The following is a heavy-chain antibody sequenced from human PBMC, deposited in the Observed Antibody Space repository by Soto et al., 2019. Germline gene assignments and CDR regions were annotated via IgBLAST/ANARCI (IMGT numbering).Heavy chain of an antibody. V-gene: IGHV1-8*01. CDR3: ARGRKSMAGELLGYYYYYYMDV. Sequence: ASVKVSCKASGYTFTSYDINWVRQATGQGLEWMGWMNPNSGNTGYAQKFQGRVTMTRNTSISTAYMELSSLRSEDTAVFYCARGRKSMAGELLGYYYYYYMDVWGKGTTVTVSS. CDR2: MNPNSGNT. CDR1: GYTFTSYD. D-gene: IGHD3-10*01. J-gene: IGHJ6*03.